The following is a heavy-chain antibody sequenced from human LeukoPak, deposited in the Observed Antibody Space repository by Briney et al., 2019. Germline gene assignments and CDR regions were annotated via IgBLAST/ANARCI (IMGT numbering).Heavy chain of an antibody. Sequence: SETLSLTCTVSGGSISSYYWSWIRQPPGTGLEWIGYIYYIGSTKYNPSLRSRVTISVDTSQNQFSLKLSSLTAADTAVYYCARGPVVTQGDTFDIWGQGTMVTVSS. V-gene: IGHV4-59*08. J-gene: IGHJ3*02. D-gene: IGHD4-23*01. CDR2: IYYIGST. CDR3: ARGPVVTQGDTFDI. CDR1: GGSISSYY.